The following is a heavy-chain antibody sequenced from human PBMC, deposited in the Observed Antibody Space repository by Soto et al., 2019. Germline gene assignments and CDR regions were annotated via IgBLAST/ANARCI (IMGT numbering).Heavy chain of an antibody. Sequence: QVQLVQSGAEVKKPGSSVKVSCTASGGTFSRYGFTWVRQAPGQGFQWMGGIIPIFGTTHYEQNFQGRLSMTADESTSTVYMELSSLRSDDTAIYFCARTYYQWEALHYLDFWGQGTLVTVSS. J-gene: IGHJ4*02. CDR1: GGTFSRYG. CDR3: ARTYYQWEALHYLDF. D-gene: IGHD1-26*01. V-gene: IGHV1-69*01. CDR2: IIPIFGTT.